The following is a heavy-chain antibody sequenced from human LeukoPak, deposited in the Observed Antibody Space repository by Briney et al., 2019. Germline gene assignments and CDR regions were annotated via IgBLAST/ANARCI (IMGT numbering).Heavy chain of an antibody. CDR1: GFTFSSYA. V-gene: IGHV3-30*04. J-gene: IGHJ6*02. CDR2: ISYDAGNK. D-gene: IGHD3-22*01. CDR3: ARERTTYYYDSSGYSGGNYYYYGMDV. Sequence: PGGSLRLSCAASGFTFSSYAMHWVRQAPGKGLEWVAVISYDAGNKYYADSVKGRFTISRDNAKNSLYLQMNSLRAEDTAVYYCARERTTYYYDSSGYSGGNYYYYGMDVWGQGTTVTVSS.